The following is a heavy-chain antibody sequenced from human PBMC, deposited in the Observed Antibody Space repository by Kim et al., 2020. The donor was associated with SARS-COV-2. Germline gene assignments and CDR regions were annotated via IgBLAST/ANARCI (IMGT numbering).Heavy chain of an antibody. V-gene: IGHV3-9*01. Sequence: GGSLRLSCAASGFNFGDYGMHWVRQAPGKGLEWVSGISWNSRSIGYAVSVKGRFTISRDNAKNSLYLQMNSLRPEDTAFYYCAKDLPTYSYGPFDSGGQG. CDR1: GFNFGDYG. J-gene: IGHJ4*02. D-gene: IGHD5-18*01. CDR2: ISWNSRSI. CDR3: AKDLPTYSYGPFDS.